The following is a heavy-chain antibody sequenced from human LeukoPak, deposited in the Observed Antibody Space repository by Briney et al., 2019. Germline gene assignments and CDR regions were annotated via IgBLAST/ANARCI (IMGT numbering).Heavy chain of an antibody. CDR1: GFTFSSYA. CDR2: ISGSGGST. Sequence: PGGSLRHSCAASGFTFSSYAMSWVRQAPGKGLEWVSAISGSGGSTYYADSVKGRFTISRDNSKNTLYLQMNSLRAEDTAVYYCAKVGEINWKTPLYYGMDVWGQGTTVTVSS. CDR3: AKVGEINWKTPLYYGMDV. V-gene: IGHV3-23*01. J-gene: IGHJ6*02. D-gene: IGHD1-20*01.